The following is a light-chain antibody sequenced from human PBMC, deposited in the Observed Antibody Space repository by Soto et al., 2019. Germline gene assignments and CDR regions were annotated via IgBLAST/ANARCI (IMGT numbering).Light chain of an antibody. V-gene: IGLV2-23*01. J-gene: IGLJ2*01. CDR3: CSYACGDPFVL. CDR1: SGDVGGYNL. Sequence: SALTQPASVSGSPGQSITISCTGTSGDVGGYNLVSWYLQHPGKVPKLLIYEDYRRPSGVSTRFSASTSGNTASLTISGLQAEDEAHYYCCSYACGDPFVLVGGGTKLTVL. CDR2: EDY.